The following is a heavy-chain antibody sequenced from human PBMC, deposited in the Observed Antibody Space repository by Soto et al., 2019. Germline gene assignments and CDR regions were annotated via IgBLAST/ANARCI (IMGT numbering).Heavy chain of an antibody. D-gene: IGHD2-15*01. Sequence: QVQLMQSGAEVKTPGASVKVSCRASGYSFRTHGISWVRQAPGQGLEWMGWISTYDDKTNFPQKFQGRITMTTDTSTSTAYMELRSLRSDDTAVYFCARDLGYCNSSGCFRNWFDPWGQGTLVTVSP. CDR1: GYSFRTHG. J-gene: IGHJ5*02. CDR2: ISTYDDKT. V-gene: IGHV1-18*01. CDR3: ARDLGYCNSSGCFRNWFDP.